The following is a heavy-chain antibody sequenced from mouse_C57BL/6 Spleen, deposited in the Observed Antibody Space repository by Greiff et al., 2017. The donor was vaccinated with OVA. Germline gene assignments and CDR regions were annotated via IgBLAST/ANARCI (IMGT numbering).Heavy chain of an antibody. CDR1: GYTFTSYW. J-gene: IGHJ3*01. Sequence: VQLQQSGTVLARPGASVKMSCKTSGYTFTSYWMHWVKQRPGQGLEWIGAIYPGNSDTSYNQKFKGKAQLTAVTSASTAYMELSSLTNEDSAVYYCTRGYYDYDGGAWFAYWGQGTLVTVSA. CDR2: IYPGNSDT. CDR3: TRGYYDYDGGAWFAY. D-gene: IGHD2-4*01. V-gene: IGHV1-5*01.